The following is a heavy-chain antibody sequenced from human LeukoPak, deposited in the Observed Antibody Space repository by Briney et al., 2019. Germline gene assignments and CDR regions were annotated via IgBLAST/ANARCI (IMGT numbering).Heavy chain of an antibody. Sequence: PSETLSLTCTVSGGSISSYYWSWIRQPAGKGLEWIGRIYTCGSTNYNPSLKSRVSISVDTSKNHFSLKLSSVTAADTAVYYCARTYSNLNWFDPWGQGTLVTVSS. J-gene: IGHJ5*02. CDR2: IYTCGST. CDR1: GGSISSYY. D-gene: IGHD4-11*01. CDR3: ARTYSNLNWFDP. V-gene: IGHV4-4*07.